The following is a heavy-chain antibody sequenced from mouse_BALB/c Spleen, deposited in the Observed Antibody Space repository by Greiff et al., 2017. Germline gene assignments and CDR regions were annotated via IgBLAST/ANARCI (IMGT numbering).Heavy chain of an antibody. Sequence: EVQRVESGGGLVQPGGSLRLSCATSGFTFTDYYMSWVRQPPGKALEWLGFIRNKANGYTTEYSASVKGRFTISRDNSQSILYLQMNTLRAEDSATYYCARWGSNWYFDVWGAGTTVTVSS. CDR2: IRNKANGYTT. D-gene: IGHD1-1*01. V-gene: IGHV7-3*02. J-gene: IGHJ1*01. CDR1: GFTFTDYY. CDR3: ARWGSNWYFDV.